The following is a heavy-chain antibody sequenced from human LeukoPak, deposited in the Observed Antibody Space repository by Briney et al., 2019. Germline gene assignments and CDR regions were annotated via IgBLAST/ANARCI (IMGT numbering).Heavy chain of an antibody. Sequence: SGPTLVKPTQTLTLTCTFSGFSLSTSGVSVGWIRQPPGKALESLAFIYWNDDKRYSPSLKSRLTITKATSENQVVLTMVNMDPVDTATYYCAHRQFSHWGFDYWGQGTLVTVSS. CDR2: IYWNDDK. D-gene: IGHD7-27*01. CDR3: AHRQFSHWGFDY. J-gene: IGHJ4*02. CDR1: GFSLSTSGVS. V-gene: IGHV2-5*01.